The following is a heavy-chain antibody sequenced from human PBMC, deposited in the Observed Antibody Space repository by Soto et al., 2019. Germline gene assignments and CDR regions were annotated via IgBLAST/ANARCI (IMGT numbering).Heavy chain of an antibody. CDR3: ARVRNYYGSGSYYTRYYGMDV. D-gene: IGHD3-10*01. J-gene: IGHJ6*02. Sequence: SETLSLTCAVYGGSFSGYYWSWIRQPPGKGLEWIGEINHSGSTNYNPSLKSRVTISVDTSKNQFSLKLSSVTAADTAVYYCARVRNYYGSGSYYTRYYGMDVWGQGTTVS. CDR2: INHSGST. CDR1: GGSFSGYY. V-gene: IGHV4-34*01.